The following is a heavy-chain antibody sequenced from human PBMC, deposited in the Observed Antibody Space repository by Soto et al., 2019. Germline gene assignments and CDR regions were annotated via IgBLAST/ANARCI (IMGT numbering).Heavy chain of an antibody. V-gene: IGHV6-1*01. D-gene: IGHD1-26*01. CDR1: GDSVSSNSAG. Sequence: SQTLSLTCAITGDSVSSNSAGWSWVRPSPSRGLEWLGRTYYRSKWYYEYAVSVRGRITINPDTSKNQYSLQLNSLTPEHTAVYFCARGEQYSGRIFDYWGQGTLVTVSS. J-gene: IGHJ4*03. CDR3: ARGEQYSGRIFDY. CDR2: TYYRSKWYY.